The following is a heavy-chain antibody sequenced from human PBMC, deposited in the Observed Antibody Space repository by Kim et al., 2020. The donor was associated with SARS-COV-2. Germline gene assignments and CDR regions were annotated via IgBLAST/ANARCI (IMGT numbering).Heavy chain of an antibody. CDR3: ARGDIVATHTVDY. Sequence: PQDFPGRFVFSLDTSVSTAYLQISSLKAEDTAVYYCARGDIVATHTVDYWGQGTLVTVSS. V-gene: IGHV7-4-1*02. J-gene: IGHJ4*02. D-gene: IGHD5-12*01.